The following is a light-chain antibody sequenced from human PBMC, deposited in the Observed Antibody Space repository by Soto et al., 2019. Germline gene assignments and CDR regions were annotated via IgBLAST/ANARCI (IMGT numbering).Light chain of an antibody. CDR1: KLTNKY. CDR2: ENN. Sequence: SYELTQPPSVSVSPGQTASITCSGDKLTNKYACWYQQRPGQSPVLVIYENNKRPSGIPERFSGSSSGNTATLTISGTQAMDEADYYCQAWDSSTAIFGGGTQLTVL. CDR3: QAWDSSTAI. V-gene: IGLV3-1*01. J-gene: IGLJ2*01.